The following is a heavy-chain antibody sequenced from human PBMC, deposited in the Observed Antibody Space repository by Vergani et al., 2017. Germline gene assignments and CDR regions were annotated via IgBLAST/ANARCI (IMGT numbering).Heavy chain of an antibody. Sequence: EVQLLESGGGLVQPGGSLRLSCAASGFTFSSYAMSWVRQAPGKGLEWVSAISGSGGSTYYADSVKGRFTISRDNSKNTLYLQMNSLRAEDTAVYYCAAATYYDILAGYSFDYWGQGPLVTVSS. D-gene: IGHD3-9*01. CDR1: GFTFSSYA. CDR2: ISGSGGST. J-gene: IGHJ4*02. V-gene: IGHV3-23*01. CDR3: AAATYYDILAGYSFDY.